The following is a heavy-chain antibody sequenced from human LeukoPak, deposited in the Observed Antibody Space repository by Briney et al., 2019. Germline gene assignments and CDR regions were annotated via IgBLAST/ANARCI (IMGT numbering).Heavy chain of an antibody. V-gene: IGHV3-23*01. CDR1: GFTFSSYA. CDR3: ARDQRDGYKKEGRAFDI. Sequence: GGSLRLSCAASGFTFSSYAMSWVRQAPGKGLEWVSAISGSGGSTYYADSVKGRFTISRDNSKNTLYLQMNSLRAEDTAVYYCARDQRDGYKKEGRAFDIWGQGTMVTVSS. D-gene: IGHD5-24*01. J-gene: IGHJ3*02. CDR2: ISGSGGST.